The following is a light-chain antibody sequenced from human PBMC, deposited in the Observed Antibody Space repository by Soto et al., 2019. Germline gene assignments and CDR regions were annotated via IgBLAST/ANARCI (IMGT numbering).Light chain of an antibody. Sequence: EIVFTQSPGTLSLSPGERATLSCRASQNVDTKYLAWYHQKPGQAPRLLIYGASGRATGIPDRFSGSGSGTDFTLTISRLEPEDFAVYYCQQYGSSPWTFGQGTKVDIK. CDR2: GAS. CDR3: QQYGSSPWT. CDR1: QNVDTKY. V-gene: IGKV3-20*01. J-gene: IGKJ1*01.